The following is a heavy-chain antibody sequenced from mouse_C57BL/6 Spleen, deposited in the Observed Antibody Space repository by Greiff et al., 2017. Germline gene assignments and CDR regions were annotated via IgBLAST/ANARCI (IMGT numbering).Heavy chain of an antibody. V-gene: IGHV1-75*01. J-gene: IGHJ2*01. CDR3: ARSGSYDGYFDY. Sequence: QVQLKESGPELVKPGASVKISCKASGYTFTDYYINWVKQRPGQGLEWIGWIFPGSGSTYYNEKFKGKATLTVDKSSSTAYMLLSSLTSEDSAVYFGARSGSYDGYFDYWGQGTTLTVSS. D-gene: IGHD2-3*01. CDR2: IFPGSGST. CDR1: GYTFTDYY.